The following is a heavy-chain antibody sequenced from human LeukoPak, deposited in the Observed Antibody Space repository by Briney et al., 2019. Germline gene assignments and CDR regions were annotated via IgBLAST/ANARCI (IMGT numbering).Heavy chain of an antibody. V-gene: IGHV1-69*13. CDR3: ARVEYYYGSGNAGAFDY. D-gene: IGHD3-10*01. CDR1: GYTFTSYA. CDR2: IIPIFGTA. Sequence: SVKVSCKASGYTFTSYAMNWVRQAPGQGLEWMGGIIPIFGTANYAQKFQGRVTITADESTSTAYMELSSLRSEDTAVYYCARVEYYYGSGNAGAFDYWGQGTLVTVSS. J-gene: IGHJ4*02.